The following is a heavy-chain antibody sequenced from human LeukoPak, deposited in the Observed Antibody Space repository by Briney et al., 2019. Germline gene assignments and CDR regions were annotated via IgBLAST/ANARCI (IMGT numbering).Heavy chain of an antibody. Sequence: ASVKVSCKASGYTFTGYYMHWVRQAPGQGLEWMGWINPNSGGTNYAQKFRGRVTMTRDTSISTAYMELSRLRSDDTAVYYCARDWGSSGSYGHWGQGTLVTVSS. CDR2: INPNSGGT. CDR1: GYTFTGYY. V-gene: IGHV1-2*02. D-gene: IGHD3-10*01. CDR3: ARDWGSSGSYGH. J-gene: IGHJ4*02.